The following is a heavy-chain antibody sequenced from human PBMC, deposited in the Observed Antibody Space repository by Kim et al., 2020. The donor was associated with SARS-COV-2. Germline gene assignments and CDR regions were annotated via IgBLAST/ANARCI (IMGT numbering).Heavy chain of an antibody. D-gene: IGHD1-1*01. CDR3: ARELSYNSLDY. J-gene: IGHJ4*02. CDR1: GFSFSNFG. Sequence: GGSLRLSCAASGFSFSNFGMHWVRQAPGKGLEWVAVIWHDGSNKYYTDSVKGRFTISRDNSKSTLYLQMNSLRAEDTAVYYCARELSYNSLDYWGQGTL. CDR2: IWHDGSNK. V-gene: IGHV3-33*01.